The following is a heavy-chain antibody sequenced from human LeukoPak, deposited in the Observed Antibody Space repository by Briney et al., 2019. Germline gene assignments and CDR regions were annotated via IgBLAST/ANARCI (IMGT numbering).Heavy chain of an antibody. CDR3: ARTGQWLVLDY. D-gene: IGHD6-19*01. Sequence: PSETLSLTCTVSGGSISSYYWSWIRQPPGKGLEWIGYIYYSGSTNYNPSLKSRVTISVDTSKNQFSLKLSSVTAADTAVYYCARTGQWLVLDYWGQGTLVTVSS. J-gene: IGHJ4*02. CDR1: GGSISSYY. V-gene: IGHV4-59*12. CDR2: IYYSGST.